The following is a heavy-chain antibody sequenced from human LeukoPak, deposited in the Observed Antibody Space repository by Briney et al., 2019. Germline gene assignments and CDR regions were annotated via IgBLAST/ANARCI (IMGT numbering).Heavy chain of an antibody. V-gene: IGHV4-61*02. Sequence: SETLSLTCTVSGGSISSGGYYWSWIRQPAGKGLEWIGRIYTSGSTNYNPSLKSRVTISVDTSKNQFSLKLSSVTAADTAVYYCARATNYDFWSGQPQPYCMDVWGKGTTVTVSS. J-gene: IGHJ6*03. CDR3: ARATNYDFWSGQPQPYCMDV. CDR1: GGSISSGGYY. D-gene: IGHD3-3*01. CDR2: IYTSGST.